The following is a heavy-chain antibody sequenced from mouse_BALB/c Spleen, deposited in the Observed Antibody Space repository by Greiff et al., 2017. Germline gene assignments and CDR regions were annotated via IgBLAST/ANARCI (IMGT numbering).Heavy chain of an antibody. Sequence: VKLVESGPGLVAPSQSLSITCTVSGFSLSRYSVHWVRQPPGKGLEWLGMIWGDGSTDYNSALKSRLSISKDNSKSQVFLKMNSLQTDDTARYYCARGATVVGRDYYAMDYWGQGTSVTVSS. CDR2: IWGDGST. D-gene: IGHD1-1*01. CDR3: ARGATVVGRDYYAMDY. CDR1: GFSLSRYS. V-gene: IGHV2-6-4*01. J-gene: IGHJ4*01.